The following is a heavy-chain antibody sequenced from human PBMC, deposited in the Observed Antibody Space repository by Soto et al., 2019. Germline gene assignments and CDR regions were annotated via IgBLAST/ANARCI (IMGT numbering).Heavy chain of an antibody. CDR2: IFPIFGTA. CDR1: GGTFSSYA. V-gene: IGHV1-69*12. J-gene: IGHJ2*01. Sequence: QVQLVQSGAAVKKPGSSVKVSCKASGGTFSSYAISWVRQAPGQGLEWMGGIFPIFGTANYAQKFQGRVTITADESTSTAHLELSSLGSEDTAVDYCASVTRDAGPDSRGWIYWYFDLWGRGALVTVSS. CDR3: ASVTRDAGPDSRGWIYWYFDL. D-gene: IGHD6-19*01.